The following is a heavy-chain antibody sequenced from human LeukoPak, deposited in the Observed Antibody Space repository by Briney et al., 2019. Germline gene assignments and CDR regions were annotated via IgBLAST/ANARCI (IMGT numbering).Heavy chain of an antibody. CDR3: ARQMVRGVMNFDY. Sequence: GESLKILCKGSGYSFTSYWIGLVRQMPGKGLEWMGIIYPGDSDTRYSPSFQGQVTISADKSISTVYLQWSSLKASDTAMYYCARQMVRGVMNFDYWGQGPLVTVSS. J-gene: IGHJ4*02. CDR2: IYPGDSDT. CDR1: GYSFTSYW. D-gene: IGHD3-10*01. V-gene: IGHV5-51*01.